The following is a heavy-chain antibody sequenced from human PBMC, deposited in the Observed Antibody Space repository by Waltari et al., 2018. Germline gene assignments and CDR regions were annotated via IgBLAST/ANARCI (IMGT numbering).Heavy chain of an antibody. Sequence: QVQLVESGGGVVQPGRSLRLSCAASGFTFSSYGMHWVRQAPGKGLEWVAVISYDGSNKDYADSVKGRFTISRDNSKNTLYLQMNSLRAEDTAVYYCAKDLGENWFDPWGQGTLVTVSS. V-gene: IGHV3-30*18. D-gene: IGHD3-10*01. CDR3: AKDLGENWFDP. CDR1: GFTFSSYG. CDR2: ISYDGSNK. J-gene: IGHJ5*02.